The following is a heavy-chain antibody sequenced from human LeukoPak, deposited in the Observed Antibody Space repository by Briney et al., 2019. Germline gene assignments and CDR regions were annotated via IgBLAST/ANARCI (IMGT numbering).Heavy chain of an antibody. Sequence: GGSLRLSCAASGFTFSSYSMNWVRQAPGKGLEWVSSISSSSSYIYYADSVKGRFTISRDNSKNTLYLQMNSLRAEDTAVYYCATNPAAYCSSTSCHRYYYGMDVWGQGTTVTVSS. J-gene: IGHJ6*02. V-gene: IGHV3-21*01. CDR2: ISSSSSYI. CDR3: ATNPAAYCSSTSCHRYYYGMDV. CDR1: GFTFSSYS. D-gene: IGHD2-2*01.